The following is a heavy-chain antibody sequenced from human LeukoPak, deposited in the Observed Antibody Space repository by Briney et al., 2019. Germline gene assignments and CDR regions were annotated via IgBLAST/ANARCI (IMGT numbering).Heavy chain of an antibody. CDR3: TSSGSYRDFDY. Sequence: GGSLRLSCAASGFIFSSYAMSWVRQAPGKGLEWVSTISGSGGSTYYADSVKGRFTISRDNSKNTVYLQMNSLRAEDTAVYYCTSSGSYRDFDYWGQGTLVTVSS. CDR2: ISGSGGST. D-gene: IGHD3-10*01. J-gene: IGHJ4*02. CDR1: GFIFSSYA. V-gene: IGHV3-23*01.